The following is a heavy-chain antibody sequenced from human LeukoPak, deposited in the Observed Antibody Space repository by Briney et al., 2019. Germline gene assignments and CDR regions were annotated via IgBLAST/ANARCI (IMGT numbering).Heavy chain of an antibody. D-gene: IGHD3-16*02. CDR1: GGSISSYY. V-gene: IGHV4-59*08. J-gene: IGHJ4*02. CDR3: ARHGPYYDYVWGSYPDPTFDY. CDR2: IYYSGST. Sequence: SETLSLTCTVSGGSISSYYWSWIRQPPGKGLEWIGYIYYSGSTNYNPSLKNRVTISVDTSKNQFSLKLSSVTAADTAVYYCARHGPYYDYVWGSYPDPTFDYWGQGTLVTVSS.